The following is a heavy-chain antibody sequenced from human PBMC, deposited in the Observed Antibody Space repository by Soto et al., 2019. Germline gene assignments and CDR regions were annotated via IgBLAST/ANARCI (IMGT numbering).Heavy chain of an antibody. V-gene: IGHV3-23*01. CDR3: AKDTQTHAVAAAILPQHTFYGMEV. CDR1: GFTFKNYA. J-gene: IGHJ6*01. D-gene: IGHD2-2*01. CDR2: ISGSGGSS. Sequence: EVQLLESGGGLAQPGGSLRLSCEASGFTFKNYAMSWVRQAPGKGLEWISIISGSGGSSFYADSVKGRFTISRDNSKNKLFLHMNSLRVDDTAVFFCAKDTQTHAVAAAILPQHTFYGMEVWGQGTAVTVSS.